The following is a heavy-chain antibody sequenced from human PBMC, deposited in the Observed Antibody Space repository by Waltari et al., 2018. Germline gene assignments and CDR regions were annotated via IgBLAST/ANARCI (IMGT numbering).Heavy chain of an antibody. D-gene: IGHD2-2*01. CDR1: GGSFSGYY. V-gene: IGHV4-34*01. CDR3: ARGRCSSTSCYPGGHYFDY. J-gene: IGHJ4*02. Sequence: QVQLQQWGAGLLKPSETLSLTCAVYGGSFSGYYWSWIRQPPGKGLEWIGEINHSGSTNYNPSIKSRVTISVDTSKNQFSLKLSSVTAAETAVYYCARGRCSSTSCYPGGHYFDYWGQGTLVTVSS. CDR2: INHSGST.